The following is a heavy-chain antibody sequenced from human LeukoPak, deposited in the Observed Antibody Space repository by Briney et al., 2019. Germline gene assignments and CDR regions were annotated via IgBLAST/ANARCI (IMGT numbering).Heavy chain of an antibody. CDR3: ARGSLWFGELTTFDY. CDR2: IYYSGST. D-gene: IGHD3-10*01. CDR1: GGSISSYY. J-gene: IGHJ4*02. Sequence: SETLSLTCTVSGGSISSYYWSWIRQPPGKGLEWIGYIYYSGSTNYNPSLKSRVTISVDTSKNQFSLKLRSVTAADTAVYYCARGSLWFGELTTFDYWGQGTLVTVYS. V-gene: IGHV4-59*01.